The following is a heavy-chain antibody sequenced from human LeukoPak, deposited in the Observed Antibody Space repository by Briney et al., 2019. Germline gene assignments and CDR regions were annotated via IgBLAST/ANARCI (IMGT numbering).Heavy chain of an antibody. Sequence: GESLKISCKGSGYSFSVYWIGWVRQMPGKGLEWMGIIYPGDSETRYSPSFQGQVTISADKSISTAYLHWSSLKASDTAMYSCARKMDCSGGSCHYFDYWGQGTLLTVSS. CDR1: GYSFSVYW. V-gene: IGHV5-51*01. J-gene: IGHJ4*02. CDR3: ARKMDCSGGSCHYFDY. D-gene: IGHD2-15*01. CDR2: IYPGDSET.